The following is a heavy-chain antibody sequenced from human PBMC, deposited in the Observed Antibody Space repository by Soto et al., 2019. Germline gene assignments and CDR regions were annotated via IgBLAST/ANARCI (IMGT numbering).Heavy chain of an antibody. CDR3: ARVKLQLWLLSGYFDY. D-gene: IGHD5-18*01. CDR1: GFTFSSYS. CDR2: INHSGST. V-gene: IGHV4-34*01. Sequence: VQLVESGGGLVKPGGSLRLSCAASGFTFSSYSMNWVRQAPGKGLEWIGEINHSGSTNYNPSLKSRVTISVDTAKNQFSLKLSSVTAADTAVYYCARVKLQLWLLSGYFDYWGQGTLFTVSS. J-gene: IGHJ4*02.